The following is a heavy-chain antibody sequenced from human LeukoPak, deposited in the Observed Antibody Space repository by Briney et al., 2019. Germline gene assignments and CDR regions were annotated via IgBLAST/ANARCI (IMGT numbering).Heavy chain of an antibody. CDR2: ITYDERTE. Sequence: GTSPRLSCAASGFPFRVYVVHGVRQAPGKGPEGLGRITYDERTEYAESVRGPFTISRDNSKDTLYLQMNSVRAEDTGVYYCAKDHDCTSITCHSHYDPWGRGTLLTVSS. D-gene: IGHD3-10*01. J-gene: IGHJ5*02. CDR3: AKDHDCTSITCHSHYDP. CDR1: GFPFRVYV. V-gene: IGHV3-30*18.